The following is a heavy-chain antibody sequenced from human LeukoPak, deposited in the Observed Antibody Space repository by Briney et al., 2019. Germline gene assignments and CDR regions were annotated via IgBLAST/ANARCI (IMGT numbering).Heavy chain of an antibody. D-gene: IGHD1-1*01. J-gene: IGHJ5*02. CDR3: ASQTGNRFDP. Sequence: SETLSLTCTVSGASISSYYWSWIRQPPGKGLEWIGYIYYSGTTNYNPSLKSRVAISVDTSKNQFSLKLNSVTAADTAVYYCASQTGNRFDPWGQGTLVTVSS. CDR2: IYYSGTT. CDR1: GASISSYY. V-gene: IGHV4-59*01.